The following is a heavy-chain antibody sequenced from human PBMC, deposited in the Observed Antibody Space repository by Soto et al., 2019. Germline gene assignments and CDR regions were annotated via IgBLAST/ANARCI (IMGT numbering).Heavy chain of an antibody. D-gene: IGHD2-15*01. Sequence: QVQLVQSGAEVKTPGASVRVSCKASGYSFSDYFIHWVRQAPGQGLEWTAWINPKNGGINYAQNFQGSVAVTSDTYISTVYMELSGLRYDDTAVFFCTRGVGAPNYFDSWGQGTLVTVSS. CDR1: GYSFSDYF. J-gene: IGHJ4*02. CDR2: INPKNGGI. V-gene: IGHV1-2*02. CDR3: TRGVGAPNYFDS.